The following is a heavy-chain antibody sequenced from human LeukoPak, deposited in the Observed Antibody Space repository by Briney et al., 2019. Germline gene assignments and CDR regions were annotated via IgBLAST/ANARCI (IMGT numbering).Heavy chain of an antibody. J-gene: IGHJ4*02. Sequence: PGRSLRLSCTASGFTFSDHGMNWVRQAPGKGLEWVAVVWYDGSNKYYADSVKGRFTISRDNSKSTLYLQMNSLRAEDTAVYYCARWGDGKRGDYWGPGTLVTVSS. CDR2: VWYDGSNK. D-gene: IGHD2-21*02. CDR3: ARWGDGKRGDY. V-gene: IGHV3-33*01. CDR1: GFTFSDHG.